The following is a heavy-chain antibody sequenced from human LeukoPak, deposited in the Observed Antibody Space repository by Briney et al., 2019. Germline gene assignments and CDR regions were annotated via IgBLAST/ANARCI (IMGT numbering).Heavy chain of an antibody. V-gene: IGHV1-69*05. J-gene: IGHJ6*03. CDR1: GGTFSSYA. CDR2: IIPIFGTA. Sequence: GASVKVSCKASGGTFSSYAISWVRQAPGQGLERMGGIIPIFGTANYAQKFQGRVTITTDESTSTAYMELSSLRSEDTAVYYCAREYCSSTSCYFVEYYMDVWGKGTTVTVSS. D-gene: IGHD2-2*01. CDR3: AREYCSSTSCYFVEYYMDV.